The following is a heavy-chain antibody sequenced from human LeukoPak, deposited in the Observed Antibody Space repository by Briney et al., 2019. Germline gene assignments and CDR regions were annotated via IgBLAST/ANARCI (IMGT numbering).Heavy chain of an antibody. D-gene: IGHD2-8*01. CDR1: GYTFTGYF. J-gene: IGHJ3*02. CDR2: IIPIFGTA. CDR3: ARGVGYCTNGVCAFDI. V-gene: IGHV1-69*06. Sequence: ASVKVSCKASGYTFTGYFMHWVRLAPGQGLEWMGGIIPIFGTANYAQKFQGRVTITADKSTSTAYMELSSLRSEDTAVYYCARGVGYCTNGVCAFDIWGQGTMVTVSS.